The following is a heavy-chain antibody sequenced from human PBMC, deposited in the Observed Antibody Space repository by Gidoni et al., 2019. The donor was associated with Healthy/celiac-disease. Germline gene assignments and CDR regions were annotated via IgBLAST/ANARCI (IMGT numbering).Heavy chain of an antibody. V-gene: IGHV1-2*04. Sequence: QVQLVQSGAEVKKPGASVKVSCTASGYTFTGYYMHWVRQAPGQGLEWMGWINPNSGGTNYAQKFQGWVTMTRDTPISTAYMELSRLRSDDTAVYYCARGGIDCSSTSCSPRNWFDPWGQGTLVTVSS. D-gene: IGHD2-2*01. J-gene: IGHJ5*02. CDR3: ARGGIDCSSTSCSPRNWFDP. CDR2: INPNSGGT. CDR1: GYTFTGYY.